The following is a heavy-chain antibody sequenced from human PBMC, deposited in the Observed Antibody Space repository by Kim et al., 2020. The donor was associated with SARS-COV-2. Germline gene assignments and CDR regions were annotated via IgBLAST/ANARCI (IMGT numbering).Heavy chain of an antibody. CDR3: ARAGSSSSWPDY. D-gene: IGHD6-13*01. V-gene: IGHV3-48*02. CDR2: ISSSGSTT. Sequence: GGSLRLSCAASGFTFSSYNMNWVRQAPGKGLKWVSYISSSGSTTYYADSVKGRFTISRDNAKNSLYLQMNSLRDEDSAVYFCARAGSSSSWPDYWGQGTLVTVSS. J-gene: IGHJ4*02. CDR1: GFTFSSYN.